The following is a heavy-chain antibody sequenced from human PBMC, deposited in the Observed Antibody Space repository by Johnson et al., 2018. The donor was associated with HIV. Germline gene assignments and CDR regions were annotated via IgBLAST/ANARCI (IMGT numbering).Heavy chain of an antibody. J-gene: IGHJ3*02. Sequence: QVQLVESGGGVVQPGRSLRLSCAASGFSFSNYAMHWVRQAPGKGLEGVAFISYDGSNKYYADSVKGRSTISKDNSKNTLYLQVKSLRAEDTAVYYCARDTEYSSNWYAFDIWGQGTMVTVSS. V-gene: IGHV3-30-3*01. CDR1: GFSFSNYA. CDR2: ISYDGSNK. CDR3: ARDTEYSSNWYAFDI. D-gene: IGHD6-13*01.